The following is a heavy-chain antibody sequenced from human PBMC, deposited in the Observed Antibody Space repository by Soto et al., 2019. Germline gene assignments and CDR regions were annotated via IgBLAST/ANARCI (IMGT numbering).Heavy chain of an antibody. D-gene: IGHD2-8*02. V-gene: IGHV3-7*01. CDR1: GFTFSNYW. CDR3: SWWLSPY. J-gene: IGHJ4*02. Sequence: PGGSLRLSCAASGFTFSNYWMSWVRQAPGKGLEWVAKIKQDGSETYYVDSVKGRFTISRDNAKNSLYLQMNSLRDEDTAVYYCSWWLSPYWGQGTLVTVSS. CDR2: IKQDGSET.